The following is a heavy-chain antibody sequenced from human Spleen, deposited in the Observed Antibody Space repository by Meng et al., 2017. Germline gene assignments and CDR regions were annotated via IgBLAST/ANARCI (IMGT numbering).Heavy chain of an antibody. V-gene: IGHV1-46*01. CDR2: INPSGGST. J-gene: IGHJ5*02. CDR1: GYTFTGYY. Sequence: AEVKKPGASVKVSCKASGYTFTGYYMHWVRQAPGQGLEWMGIINPSGGSTSYAQKFQGRVTMTRDTSTSTVYMELSSLRSEDTAVYYCFSSPTGGGNWFDPWGQGTLVTVSS. D-gene: IGHD1-14*01. CDR3: FSSPTGGGNWFDP.